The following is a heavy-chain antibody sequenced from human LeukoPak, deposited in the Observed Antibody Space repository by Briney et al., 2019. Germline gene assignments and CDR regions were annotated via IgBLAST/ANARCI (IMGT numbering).Heavy chain of an antibody. J-gene: IGHJ4*02. CDR3: ARVFLHSPPRKRPSAVAGTLGFDY. Sequence: PSETLSLTCAVYGGSFSGYYWSWIRQPPGKGLEWIGEINHSGSTNYNPSLKSRVTISVDTSKNQFSLKLSSVTAADTAVYYCARVFLHSPPRKRPSAVAGTLGFDYWGQGTLVTVSS. D-gene: IGHD6-19*01. CDR1: GGSFSGYY. CDR2: INHSGST. V-gene: IGHV4-34*01.